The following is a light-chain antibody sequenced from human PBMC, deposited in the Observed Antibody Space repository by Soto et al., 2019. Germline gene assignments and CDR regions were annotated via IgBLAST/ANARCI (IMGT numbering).Light chain of an antibody. Sequence: VMTQSPATLSVSPGEGATLSCRVSQSVSSSYLAWYQQKPGQAPRLLIYGASSRATGIPDRFSGSGSGTDFTLTISRLEPEDFAVYYCQHYVSPPITFGQGTRLEI. CDR1: QSVSSSY. J-gene: IGKJ5*01. V-gene: IGKV3-20*01. CDR2: GAS. CDR3: QHYVSPPIT.